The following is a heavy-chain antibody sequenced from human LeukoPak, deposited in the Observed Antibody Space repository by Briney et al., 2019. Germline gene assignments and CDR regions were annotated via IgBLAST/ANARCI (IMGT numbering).Heavy chain of an antibody. J-gene: IGHJ6*04. CDR2: ISSSSSTI. CDR3: AELGITMIGGV. V-gene: IGHV3-48*04. D-gene: IGHD3-10*02. CDR1: GFTFSSYS. Sequence: GGSLRLSCAASGFTFSSYSMNWVRQAPGKGLDWVSYISSSSSTIYYADSVKGRFTISRDNAKNSLYLQMNSLRAEDTAVYYCAELGITMIGGVWGKGTTVTISS.